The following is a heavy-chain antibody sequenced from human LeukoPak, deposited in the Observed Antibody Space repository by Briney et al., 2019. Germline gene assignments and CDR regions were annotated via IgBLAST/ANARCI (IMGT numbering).Heavy chain of an antibody. CDR3: ARDASGSSIGLIDL. D-gene: IGHD1-26*01. Sequence: PGGSLRLSCAASEFTLRSYSMHWVRQAPGKGLEWVSYISTSSTYIYYADSVKGRFSISRDNAQNSLYLHMDSLRAEDTAVYYCARDASGSSIGLIDLWGHGTLVTVYS. CDR2: ISTSSTYI. V-gene: IGHV3-21*01. CDR1: EFTLRSYS. J-gene: IGHJ4*01.